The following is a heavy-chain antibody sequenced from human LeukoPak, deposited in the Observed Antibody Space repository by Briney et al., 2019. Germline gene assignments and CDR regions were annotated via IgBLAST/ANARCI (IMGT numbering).Heavy chain of an antibody. Sequence: GSLRLSCAASGFTFSSYGMHWVRQAPGKGLEWVAVISSDGRDKHHADSVKGRFTISRDNSKNTLYLQTNSLRAEDTAVYYCARDLRRIAAYYFDYWGQGTLVTVSS. D-gene: IGHD6-25*01. CDR2: ISSDGRDK. J-gene: IGHJ4*02. V-gene: IGHV3-30*03. CDR1: GFTFSSYG. CDR3: ARDLRRIAAYYFDY.